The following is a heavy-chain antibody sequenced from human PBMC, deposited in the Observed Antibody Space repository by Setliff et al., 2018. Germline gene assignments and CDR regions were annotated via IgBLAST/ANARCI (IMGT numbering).Heavy chain of an antibody. Sequence: WASVKVSCKASGGTFRSYGISWVRQAPGQGLEWMGGTIPSFGSTNYAQKFQDRVTIITDESTSTAYMELSSLRTEDTAVYYCAREGVDTRPSTDYRYYMDVWGKGTTVTVSS. D-gene: IGHD5-18*01. CDR2: TIPSFGST. CDR3: AREGVDTRPSTDYRYYMDV. CDR1: GGTFRSYG. V-gene: IGHV1-69*05. J-gene: IGHJ6*03.